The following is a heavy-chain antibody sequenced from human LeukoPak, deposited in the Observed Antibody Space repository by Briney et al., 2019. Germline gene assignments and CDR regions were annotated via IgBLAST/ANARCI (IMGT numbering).Heavy chain of an antibody. CDR2: IYYSGST. J-gene: IGHJ5*02. Sequence: SETLSLTCTVSGGSISSYYWSWIRQPLGKGLEWIGYIYYSGSTYYNPSLKSRVTISVDTSKNQFSLKLSSVTAADTAVYYCARARYYYDSSGYPGFDPWGQGTLVTVSS. CDR1: GGSISSYY. D-gene: IGHD3-22*01. CDR3: ARARYYYDSSGYPGFDP. V-gene: IGHV4-59*12.